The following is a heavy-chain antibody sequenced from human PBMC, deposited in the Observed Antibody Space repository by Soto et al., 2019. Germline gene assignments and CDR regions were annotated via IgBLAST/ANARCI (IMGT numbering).Heavy chain of an antibody. Sequence: ASVKVSCTASGYTFTAYYLHWMRQAPGQGLEWMGWINPKNDDTNYAQKFHGTVTLTRDTSIMTAYMELSGLRSDDTAIYYCARGSLDFDGRSYYPCASCGQGSLVIVSS. V-gene: IGHV1-2*02. CDR2: INPKNDDT. J-gene: IGHJ1*01. CDR1: GYTFTAYY. D-gene: IGHD3-22*01. CDR3: ARGSLDFDGRSYYPCAS.